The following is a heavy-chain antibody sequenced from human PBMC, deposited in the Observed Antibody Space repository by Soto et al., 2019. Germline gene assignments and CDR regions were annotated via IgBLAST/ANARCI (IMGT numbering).Heavy chain of an antibody. CDR2: IYYSGST. CDR1: GGSVSSGSYY. Sequence: SETLSLTCTVSGGSVSSGSYYWSWIRQPPGKGLEWIGYIYYSGSTNYNTSLKSRVTISVDTSKNQFSLKLSSVTAADTAVYYCARDLYSRITYYYYGMDVWGQGTTVTVSS. D-gene: IGHD6-13*01. CDR3: ARDLYSRITYYYYGMDV. V-gene: IGHV4-61*01. J-gene: IGHJ6*02.